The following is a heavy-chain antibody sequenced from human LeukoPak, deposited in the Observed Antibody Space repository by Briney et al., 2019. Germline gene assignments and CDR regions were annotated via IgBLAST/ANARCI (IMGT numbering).Heavy chain of an antibody. V-gene: IGHV4-39*07. CDR2: IYYSGST. CDR1: GGSISSSSHY. CDR3: ARDRGSSSEGFDY. D-gene: IGHD6-6*01. J-gene: IGHJ4*02. Sequence: SETLSLTCTVSGGSISSSSHYWGWTRQPPGKGLEWIGSIYYSGSTYYNPSLKSRVTISVDTSKNQFSLKLSSVTAADTAVYYCARDRGSSSEGFDYWGQGTLVTVSS.